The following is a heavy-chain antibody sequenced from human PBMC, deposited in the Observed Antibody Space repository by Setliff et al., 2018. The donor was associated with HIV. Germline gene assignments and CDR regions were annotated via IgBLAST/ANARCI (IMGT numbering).Heavy chain of an antibody. D-gene: IGHD3-16*01. V-gene: IGHV1-8*02. CDR1: GYAFATYD. Sequence: GASVKVSCKSSGYAFATYDINWVRQAAGQGLEWMGWMNPYSGNTGYAQKFRGRITMTRDTSRGTAHMELRSLRSDDTAVYFCARGYASGSGSYYFDYWGQGTLVTVSS. CDR3: ARGYASGSGSYYFDY. CDR2: MNPYSGNT. J-gene: IGHJ4*02.